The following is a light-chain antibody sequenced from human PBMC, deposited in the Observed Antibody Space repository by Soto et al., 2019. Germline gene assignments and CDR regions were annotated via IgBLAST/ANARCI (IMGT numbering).Light chain of an antibody. V-gene: IGLV2-23*01. CDR1: RSVVEKYNL. Sequence: QYALTQPDSVSGSHGQSITLPCTRTRSVVEKYNLVSWYQHCPGKSPKLILYEGSQRPSGVSDRFSGSKSGNTAYLTISGLRTEDEADYYCSSYAGDVVFGVGTKITVL. J-gene: IGLJ2*01. CDR2: EGS. CDR3: SSYAGDVV.